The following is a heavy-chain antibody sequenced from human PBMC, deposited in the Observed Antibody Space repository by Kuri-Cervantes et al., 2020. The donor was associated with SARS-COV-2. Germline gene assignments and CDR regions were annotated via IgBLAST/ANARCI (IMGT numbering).Heavy chain of an antibody. CDR3: ARSHKDIVVVPAARGYYYGMDV. J-gene: IGHJ6*02. CDR2: IRYDGSNK. D-gene: IGHD2-2*01. V-gene: IGHV3-33*08. CDR1: GFTFSSYW. Sequence: GGSLRLSCAASGFTFSSYWMHWVRQAPGKGLEWVAVIRYDGSNKYYADSVKGRFTISRDNSKNTLYLQMNSLRAEGTAVYYCARSHKDIVVVPAARGYYYGMDVWGQGTTVTVSS.